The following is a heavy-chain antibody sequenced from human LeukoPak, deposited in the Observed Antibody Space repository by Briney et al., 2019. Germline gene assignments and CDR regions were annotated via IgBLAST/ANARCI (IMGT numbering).Heavy chain of an antibody. D-gene: IGHD3-10*01. CDR3: ARGGSSGSYYPFDY. J-gene: IGHJ4*02. V-gene: IGHV1-69*05. CDR1: GGTFSSYA. CDR2: NIPIFGTA. Sequence: SVKVSCKASGGTFSSYAISWVRQAPGQGLEWMGGNIPIFGTANYAQKFQGRVTITTDESTSTAYMELSSLRSEDTAVYYCARGGSSGSYYPFDYWGQGTLVTVSS.